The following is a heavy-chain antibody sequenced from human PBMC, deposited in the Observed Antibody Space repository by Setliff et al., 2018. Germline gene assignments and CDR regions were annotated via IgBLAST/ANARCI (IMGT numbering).Heavy chain of an antibody. J-gene: IGHJ6*02. CDR3: ARDLFYGSGSQAAGGMDV. V-gene: IGHV1-2*02. Sequence: ASVKVSCKASGYTFTAYYMHWVRQAPGQGLEWMGWINPNSGDTNYAQNFQGRVTMTRDTSISTAYIELSRLRSDDTAVYHCARDLFYGSGSQAAGGMDVWGQGTTVTVSS. D-gene: IGHD3-10*01. CDR1: GYTFTAYY. CDR2: INPNSGDT.